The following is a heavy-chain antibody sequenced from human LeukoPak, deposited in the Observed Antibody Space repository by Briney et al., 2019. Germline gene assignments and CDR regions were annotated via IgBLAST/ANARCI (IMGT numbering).Heavy chain of an antibody. V-gene: IGHV3-48*03. CDR1: GFTFSSYE. J-gene: IGHJ4*02. CDR3: ASQYYDILTGYYHSFDY. CDR2: ISSSGSTI. Sequence: PGGSLRLSCAAFGFTFSSYEMNWVRQAPGKGLEWVSYISSSGSTIYYADSVKGRFTISRDNAKNSLYLQMNSLRAEDTAVYYCASQYYDILTGYYHSFDYWGQGTLVTVSS. D-gene: IGHD3-9*01.